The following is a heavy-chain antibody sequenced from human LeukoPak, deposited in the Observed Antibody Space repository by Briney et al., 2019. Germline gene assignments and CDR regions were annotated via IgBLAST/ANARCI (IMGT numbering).Heavy chain of an antibody. CDR1: GFTFKTYS. CDR2: ISGSSGEI. CDR3: ATVRSGDTRDFDF. J-gene: IGHJ4*02. Sequence: GGSLRLSCAASGFTFKTYSMNWLHQAPGKGLEWVSSISGSSGEIYYADSVKGRFTISRDNAKNSLSLQMNSLRAEDTALYYCATVRSGDTRDFDFWGQGTLVTVSS. D-gene: IGHD2-21*01. V-gene: IGHV3-21*01.